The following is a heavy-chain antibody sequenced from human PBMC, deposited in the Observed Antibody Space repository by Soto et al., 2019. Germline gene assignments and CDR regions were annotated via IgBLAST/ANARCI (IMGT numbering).Heavy chain of an antibody. J-gene: IGHJ5*02. CDR2: IYYSGST. Sequence: SETLSLTCTVSGGSISSGGYYWSWTRQHPGKGLEWIGYIYYSGSTYYNPSLKSRVTISVDTSKNQFSLKLSSVTAADTAVYYCARRITMVRGTENWFDPWGQGTMVTVSS. CDR1: GGSISSGGYY. V-gene: IGHV4-31*03. D-gene: IGHD3-10*01. CDR3: ARRITMVRGTENWFDP.